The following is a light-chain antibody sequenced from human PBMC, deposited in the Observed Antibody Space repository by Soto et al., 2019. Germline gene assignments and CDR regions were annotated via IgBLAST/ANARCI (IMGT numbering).Light chain of an antibody. CDR1: QGISSA. V-gene: IGKV1-13*02. CDR2: DAS. CDR3: QQFNSYPP. J-gene: IGKJ4*01. Sequence: IQMTKSPSSLSVSVGDRVTMTCWASQGISSALAWYQQKPGKAPKLLIYDASSLESGVPSRFSGSGSGTDFTLTISSLQPEDFATYYCQQFNSYPPFGGGTKVDIK.